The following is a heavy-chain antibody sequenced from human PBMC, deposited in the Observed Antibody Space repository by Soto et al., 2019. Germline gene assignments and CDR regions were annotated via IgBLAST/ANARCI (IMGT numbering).Heavy chain of an antibody. D-gene: IGHD1-1*01. CDR2: IIPIFGTA. Sequence: SVKVSCKDSGGTFSSYAISWVRQAPGHGLEWMGGIIPIFGTANYAQKFQGRVTITADESTSTAYMELSSLRSEDTAVYYCARDRSGTLDYWGQGTLATVSS. V-gene: IGHV1-69*13. CDR1: GGTFSSYA. CDR3: ARDRSGTLDY. J-gene: IGHJ4*02.